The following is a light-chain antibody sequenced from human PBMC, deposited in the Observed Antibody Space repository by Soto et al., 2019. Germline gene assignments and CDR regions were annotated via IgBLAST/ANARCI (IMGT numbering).Light chain of an antibody. J-gene: IGLJ1*01. CDR3: TSYTSSSTLYV. Sequence: ALTQPASVSGSPGQSITISCTGTSSDVGASNFVSWFQQFPGQAPKLIISEVDNRPSGVSNRFSGSKSGNTASLTISGLLAEDEADYYCTSYTSSSTLYVFGTGTKVTVL. V-gene: IGLV2-14*01. CDR2: EVD. CDR1: SSDVGASNF.